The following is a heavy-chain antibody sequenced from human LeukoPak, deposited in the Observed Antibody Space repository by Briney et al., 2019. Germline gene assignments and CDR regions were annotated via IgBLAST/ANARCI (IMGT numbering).Heavy chain of an antibody. V-gene: IGHV3-7*01. D-gene: IGHD3-22*01. CDR1: GFTFSSYG. J-gene: IGHJ5*02. Sequence: PGRSLRLSCAASGFTFSSYGMHWVRQAPGKGLEWVANIKQDGSEKYYVDSVKGRFTISRDNAKNSLYLQMNSLRAEDTAVYYCARDEFDYSSGYYGYEYNWFDPWGQGALVTVSS. CDR2: IKQDGSEK. CDR3: ARDEFDYSSGYYGYEYNWFDP.